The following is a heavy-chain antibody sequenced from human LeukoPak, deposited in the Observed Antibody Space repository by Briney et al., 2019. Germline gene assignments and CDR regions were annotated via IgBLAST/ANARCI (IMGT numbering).Heavy chain of an antibody. V-gene: IGHV3-7*04. J-gene: IGHJ1*01. CDR2: IRQDGSDK. D-gene: IGHD5-12*01. Sequence: GGSLRLSCTASEFTFSSYWMSWVRQPPGKGPEWVANIRQDGSDKYYLDSVKGRFTISRDSAKNSLYLQMNSLRAEDTAVYYCASDLRGGYDYWGQGTLVTVSS. CDR3: ASDLRGGYDY. CDR1: EFTFSSYW.